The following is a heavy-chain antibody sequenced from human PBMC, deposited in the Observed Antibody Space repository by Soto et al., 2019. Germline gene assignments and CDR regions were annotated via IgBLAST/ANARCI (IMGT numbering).Heavy chain of an antibody. CDR1: GGSISSGGYY. CDR2: IYYGGST. D-gene: IGHD2-15*01. CDR3: ARVPADMNRGAFDI. Sequence: SPSLTCTVSGGSISSGGYYWSWIRQHPGKGLEWIGYIYYGGSTYYNPSLKSRVTISVDTSKNQFSLKLSSVTAADTAVYYCARVPADMNRGAFDIWGQGTMVTVSS. J-gene: IGHJ3*02. V-gene: IGHV4-31*03.